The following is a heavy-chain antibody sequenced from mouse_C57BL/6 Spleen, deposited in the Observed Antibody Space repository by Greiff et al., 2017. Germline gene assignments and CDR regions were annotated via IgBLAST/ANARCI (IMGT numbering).Heavy chain of an antibody. CDR2: IYPRSGKT. V-gene: IGHV1-81*01. J-gene: IGHJ4*01. CDR3: ARALATNAMDC. CDR1: GYTFTSYG. Sequence: QVQLQQPGAELVRPGASVKLSCKASGYTFTSYGISWVKQRTGQGLEWIGEIYPRSGKTYYNEKFKGKATLTADKSSSTAYMEHRSLTSEDSAVYFCARALATNAMDCWGQGASGTVSS. D-gene: IGHD1-1*01.